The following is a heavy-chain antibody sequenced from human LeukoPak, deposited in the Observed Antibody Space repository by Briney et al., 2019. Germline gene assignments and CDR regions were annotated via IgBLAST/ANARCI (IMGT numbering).Heavy chain of an antibody. CDR2: ISYDGSNK. D-gene: IGHD4-17*01. Sequence: PGGSLRLSCAASGFTFSSYGMHWVRQAPGEGLEWVAVISYDGSNKYYADSVKGRFTISRDNSKNTLYLQMNSLRAEDTAVYYCATGIGYGDYGYFDYWGQGTLVTVSS. V-gene: IGHV3-30*03. CDR3: ATGIGYGDYGYFDY. J-gene: IGHJ4*02. CDR1: GFTFSSYG.